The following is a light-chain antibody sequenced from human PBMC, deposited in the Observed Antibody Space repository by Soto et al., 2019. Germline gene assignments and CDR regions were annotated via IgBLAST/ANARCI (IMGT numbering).Light chain of an antibody. Sequence: DIQMTQSPSTLSASVGDRVTITCRASQSISSWGAWYQQKPGKAPKLLIYKASSLESGVPSRFSGSGSGTEFTLTISSLQPDDFATYYCQQYSSYPWTFGQGTKVEIK. CDR3: QQYSSYPWT. V-gene: IGKV1-5*03. CDR2: KAS. CDR1: QSISSW. J-gene: IGKJ1*01.